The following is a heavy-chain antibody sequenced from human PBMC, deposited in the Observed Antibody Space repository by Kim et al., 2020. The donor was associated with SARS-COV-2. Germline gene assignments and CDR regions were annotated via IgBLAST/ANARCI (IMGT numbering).Heavy chain of an antibody. J-gene: IGHJ4*02. CDR1: GGSITDSSYF. CDR3: ARHAEDTAMVSFDY. V-gene: IGHV4-39*01. D-gene: IGHD5-18*01. Sequence: SETLSLTCNVSGGSITDSSYFWGWVRQSEGKGLEWIATVAYTGSAYYNPSLKSRLTISVDTSKNQFYLKLMSVTAAETAVYYCARHAEDTAMVSFDYWGQGTMVTVSS. CDR2: VAYTGSA.